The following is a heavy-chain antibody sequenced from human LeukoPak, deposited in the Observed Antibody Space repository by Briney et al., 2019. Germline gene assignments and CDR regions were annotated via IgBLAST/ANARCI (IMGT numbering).Heavy chain of an antibody. J-gene: IGHJ6*03. V-gene: IGHV3-23*01. CDR2: ISGSGGST. CDR1: GCTFSSYA. D-gene: IGHD3-10*01. Sequence: PGGSLRLSCAASGCTFSSYAMSWVRQAPGKGLEWVSAISGSGGSTYYADSVKGRFTISRDNSKNTLYLQMNSLRAEDTAVYYCARWFGELLHLDYYYYYMDVWGKGTTVTVSS. CDR3: ARWFGELLHLDYYYYYMDV.